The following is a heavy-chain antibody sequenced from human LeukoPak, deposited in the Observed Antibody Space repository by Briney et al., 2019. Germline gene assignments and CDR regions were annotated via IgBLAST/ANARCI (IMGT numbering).Heavy chain of an antibody. CDR3: ARVIRGGSSVGGDY. V-gene: IGHV4-39*07. D-gene: IGHD1-26*01. CDR1: GGSISSSSYY. Sequence: SETLSLTCTVSGGSISSSSYYWGWIRQPPGKGLEWIGSIYYSGSTYYNPSLKSRVTISVYTSKNQFSLKLSSVTAADTAVYYCARVIRGGSSVGGDYWGQGTLVTVSS. CDR2: IYYSGST. J-gene: IGHJ4*02.